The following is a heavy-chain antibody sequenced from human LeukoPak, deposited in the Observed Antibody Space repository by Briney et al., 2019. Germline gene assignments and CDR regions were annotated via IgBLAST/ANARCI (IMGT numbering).Heavy chain of an antibody. D-gene: IGHD3-22*01. CDR3: ARDQCYYDSSGYFCHGDMDV. J-gene: IGHJ6*02. Sequence: ASVKVSCKASGGTFSSYAFSWVRQATGQGLEWMGWMNPNSGNTSYAQKFQGRVTMTRDTSTSTVYMELSSLRSEDTAVYYCARDQCYYDSSGYFCHGDMDVWGQGTTVTVSS. CDR2: MNPNSGNT. V-gene: IGHV1-8*02. CDR1: GGTFSSYA.